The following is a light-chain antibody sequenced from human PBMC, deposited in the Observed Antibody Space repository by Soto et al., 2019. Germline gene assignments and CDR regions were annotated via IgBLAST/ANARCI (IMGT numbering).Light chain of an antibody. Sequence: QSALTQPASVSGSPGQSITISCTGTSSDIGGSDCVSWYQQHPGKAPKLMIFEVSNRPSGVSNRFSGAKSGNTASLTISGLQAEDEADYYCSSYTGSSVIFGGGTQLTVL. V-gene: IGLV2-14*01. J-gene: IGLJ2*01. CDR1: SSDIGGSDC. CDR2: EVS. CDR3: SSYTGSSVI.